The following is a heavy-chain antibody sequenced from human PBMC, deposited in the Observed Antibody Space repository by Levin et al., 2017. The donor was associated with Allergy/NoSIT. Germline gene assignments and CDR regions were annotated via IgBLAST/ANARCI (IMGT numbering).Heavy chain of an antibody. D-gene: IGHD2-15*01. V-gene: IGHV4-39*01. J-gene: IGHJ5*02. CDR2: IYYSGST. Sequence: SETLSLTCTVSGGSISSSSYYWGWIRQPPGKGLEWIGSIYYSGSTYYNPSLKSRVTISVDTSKNQFSLKLSSVTAADTAVYYCARQRENCEVHCSGGSCYSGGWFDPWGQGTLVTVSS. CDR1: GGSISSSSYY. CDR3: ARQRENCEVHCSGGSCYSGGWFDP.